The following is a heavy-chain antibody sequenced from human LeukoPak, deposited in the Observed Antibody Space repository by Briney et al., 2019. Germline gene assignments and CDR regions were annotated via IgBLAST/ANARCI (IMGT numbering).Heavy chain of an antibody. CDR3: ARHAVTIPYYFDY. CDR1: GYSISSGYY. Sequence: SETLSLTCTASGYSISSGYYWGWIRQPPGKGLEWIGYIYYSGSTNYNPSLKSRVTISVDTSKNQFSLKLSSVTAADTAVYYCARHAVTIPYYFDYWGQGTLVTVSS. J-gene: IGHJ4*02. V-gene: IGHV4-38-2*02. D-gene: IGHD3-10*01. CDR2: IYYSGST.